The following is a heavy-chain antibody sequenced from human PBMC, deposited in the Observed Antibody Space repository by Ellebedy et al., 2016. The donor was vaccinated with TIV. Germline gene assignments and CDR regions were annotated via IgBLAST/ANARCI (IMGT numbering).Heavy chain of an antibody. CDR1: GFDFSIYG. CDR3: ARDRSMIVELDASDL. V-gene: IGHV3-30-3*01. CDR2: IAPDGINK. D-gene: IGHD3-22*01. J-gene: IGHJ3*01. Sequence: PGGSLRLSCAASGFDFSIYGLHWVRQAPGKGLEWVALIAPDGINKYYADSVKGRFTISRDNSKNTLYVQMNSLRGEDTAVYYCARDRSMIVELDASDLWGQGTMVTVSS.